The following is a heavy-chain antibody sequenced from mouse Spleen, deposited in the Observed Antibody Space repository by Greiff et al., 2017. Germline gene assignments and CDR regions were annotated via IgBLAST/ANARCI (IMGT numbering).Heavy chain of an antibody. CDR3: ARGKTGTRGYFDY. J-gene: IGHJ2*01. V-gene: IGHV1-55*01. Sequence: QVQLKQSGAELVKPGASVKMSCKASGYTFTSYWITWVKQRPGQGLEWIGDIYPGSGSTNYNEKFKSKATLTVDTSSSTAYMQLSSLTSEDSAVYYCARGKTGTRGYFDYWGQGTTLTVSS. CDR2: IYPGSGST. D-gene: IGHD4-1*01. CDR1: GYTFTSYW.